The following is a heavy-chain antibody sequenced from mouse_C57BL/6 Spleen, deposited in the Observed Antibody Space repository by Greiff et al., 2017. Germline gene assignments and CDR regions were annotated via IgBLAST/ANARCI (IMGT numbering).Heavy chain of an antibody. CDR2: INPGSGGT. D-gene: IGHD2-12*01. J-gene: IGHJ2*01. V-gene: IGHV1-54*01. CDR1: GYAFTNYL. CDR3: ARGVTPYYLDD. Sequence: QVQLLQSGAGLVRPGTSVKVSCTASGYAFTNYLIEWVKQRPGQGLEWIGVINPGSGGTNYNEKFKGKATLTADKSSSTAYMQLSSLTSEDSAVYCCARGVTPYYLDDWGQGTTLTVSS.